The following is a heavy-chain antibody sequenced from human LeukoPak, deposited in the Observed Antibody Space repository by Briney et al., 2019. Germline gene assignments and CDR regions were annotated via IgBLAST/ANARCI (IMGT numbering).Heavy chain of an antibody. CDR2: IIPIFGTA. V-gene: IGHV1-69*13. D-gene: IGHD6-13*01. CDR3: ARSIAAAGRYYYYYMDV. Sequence: SVKVSCKASGGTFSSYAIIWVRQAPGQGLEWMGGIIPIFGTANYAQKFQGRVTITADESTSTAYMELSSLRSEDTAVYYCARSIAAAGRYYYYYMDVWGKGTTVTVSS. J-gene: IGHJ6*03. CDR1: GGTFSSYA.